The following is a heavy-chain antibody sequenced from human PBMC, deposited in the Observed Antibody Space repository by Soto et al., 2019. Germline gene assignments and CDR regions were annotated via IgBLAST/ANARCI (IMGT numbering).Heavy chain of an antibody. Sequence: ASVKVSCKASGYTFTSYGISWVRQAPGQGLEWMGWISAYNGNTNYAQKLQGRVTMTTDTSTSTAYMELRSLRSDDTAVYYCAREPFDYDLWSGYYYYYYGMDVWGQGTTVTVSS. CDR1: GYTFTSYG. CDR3: AREPFDYDLWSGYYYYYYGMDV. CDR2: ISAYNGNT. D-gene: IGHD3-3*01. V-gene: IGHV1-18*01. J-gene: IGHJ6*02.